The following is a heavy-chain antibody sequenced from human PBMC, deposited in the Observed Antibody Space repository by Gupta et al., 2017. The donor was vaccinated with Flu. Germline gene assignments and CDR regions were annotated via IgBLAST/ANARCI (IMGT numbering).Heavy chain of an antibody. CDR3: AREGWDTAMVTYYYGMDV. J-gene: IGHJ6*02. CDR2: INSDGSST. CDR1: GFTFSSYW. V-gene: IGHV3-74*01. Sequence: EVQLVESGGGLVQPGGSLRLSCAASGFTFSSYWMHWVRQAPGKGLVWVSRINSDGSSTSYADSVKGRFTISRDNAKNTLYLQMNSLRAEDTAVYYCAREGWDTAMVTYYYGMDVWGQGTTVTVSS. D-gene: IGHD5-18*01.